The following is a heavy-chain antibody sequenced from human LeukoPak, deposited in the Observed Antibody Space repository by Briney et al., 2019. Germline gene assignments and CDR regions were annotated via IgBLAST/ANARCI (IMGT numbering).Heavy chain of an antibody. CDR2: ITPFNGNT. J-gene: IGHJ3*02. CDR1: GYTFTYRY. Sequence: GASVKVSCKASGYTFTYRYLHWVRQAPGQALEWMGWITPFNGNTNYAQKFQDRVTITRDRSMSTAYMELSSLRSEDTAMYYCASSLPSGGYAFDIWGQGTMVTVSS. CDR3: ASSLPSGGYAFDI. V-gene: IGHV1-45*02. D-gene: IGHD2-15*01.